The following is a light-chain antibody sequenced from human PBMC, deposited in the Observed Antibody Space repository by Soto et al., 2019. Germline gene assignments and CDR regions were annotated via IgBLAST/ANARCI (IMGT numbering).Light chain of an antibody. Sequence: QSVLTQPASVSGSPGQSITISCTGTSSDVGGYNYVSWYQHHPGKVPQLMIYDVSNRPSGVSNRFSGSKSGNTASLTISGLQAEDEADYYCYSYTSSNTYVFGTGTRPPS. CDR2: DVS. CDR1: SSDVGGYNY. V-gene: IGLV2-14*03. CDR3: YSYTSSNTYV. J-gene: IGLJ1*01.